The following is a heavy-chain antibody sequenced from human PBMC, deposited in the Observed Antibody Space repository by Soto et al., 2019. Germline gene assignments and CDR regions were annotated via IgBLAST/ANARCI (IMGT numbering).Heavy chain of an antibody. CDR3: ARDRPQNGITGTTDI. CDR2: IIPIFGTA. Sequence: ASVKVSCKASGGTFSSYAISWVRQAPGQGLEWMGGIIPIFGTANYAQKFQGRVTITADESTSTAYMELSSLRSEDTAVYYCARDRPQNGITGTTDIWGQGTMVTVSS. D-gene: IGHD1-7*01. CDR1: GGTFSSYA. V-gene: IGHV1-69*13. J-gene: IGHJ3*02.